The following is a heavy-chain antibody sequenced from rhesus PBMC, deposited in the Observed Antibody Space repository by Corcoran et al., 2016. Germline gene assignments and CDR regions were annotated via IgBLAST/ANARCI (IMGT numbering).Heavy chain of an antibody. V-gene: IGHV4S18*01. D-gene: IGHD6S26*01. CDR3: AKGTAGPLKEFNFDY. CDR2: SFCSRSNT. J-gene: IGHJ4*01. Sequence: QVQLQEAGPGLVKLSETLSLSCAVSGGSISDSYRWSCFRQPPGKGLEWIGRSFCSRSNTNYNPYLKTRMHILTNTTDNQFTLQLRYVTAADTGVYYCAKGTAGPLKEFNFDYWGQGVLVTVSS. CDR1: GGSISDSYR.